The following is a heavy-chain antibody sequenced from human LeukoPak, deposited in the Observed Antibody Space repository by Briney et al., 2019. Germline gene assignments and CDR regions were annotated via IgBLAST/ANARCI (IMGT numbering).Heavy chain of an antibody. V-gene: IGHV4-30-2*01. CDR3: ARRVVFDAFDI. Sequence: SQTLSLTCTVSGGSISSGGYYWSWIRQPPGKGLEWIGEINHSGSTNYNPSLKSRVTISVDTSKNQFSLKLSSVTAADTAVYYCARRVVFDAFDIWGQGTMVTVSS. D-gene: IGHD2-8*02. CDR2: INHSGST. J-gene: IGHJ3*02. CDR1: GGSISSGGYY.